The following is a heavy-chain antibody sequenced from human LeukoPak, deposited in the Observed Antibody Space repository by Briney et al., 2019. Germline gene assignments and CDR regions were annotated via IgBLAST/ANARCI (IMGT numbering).Heavy chain of an antibody. J-gene: IGHJ6*03. Sequence: SETPSLTCTVSGGSISSYYWSWIRQPAGKGLEWIGRIYTSGSTNYNPSLKSRVTMSVDTSKNQFSLKLCSVTAADTAVYYCARSQTFQGANYDILTGYLSPDYYYYYIDGSSKGTTVTVSS. CDR3: ARSQTFQGANYDILTGYLSPDYYYYYIDG. CDR2: IYTSGST. CDR1: GGSISSYY. V-gene: IGHV4-4*07. D-gene: IGHD3-9*01.